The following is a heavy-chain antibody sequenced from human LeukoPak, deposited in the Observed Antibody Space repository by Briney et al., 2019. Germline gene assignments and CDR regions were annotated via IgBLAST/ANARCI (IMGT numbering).Heavy chain of an antibody. CDR2: IWYDGSNK. V-gene: IGHV3-33*01. CDR3: IAAADSDAFDI. D-gene: IGHD6-13*01. J-gene: IGHJ3*02. Sequence: PGRSLRLSCAASGFTFSSYGMHWVRQAPGKGLERVAVIWYDGSNKYYADSVKGRFTISRDNSKNTLYLQMNSLRAEDTAVYYCIAAADSDAFDIWGQGTMVTVSS. CDR1: GFTFSSYG.